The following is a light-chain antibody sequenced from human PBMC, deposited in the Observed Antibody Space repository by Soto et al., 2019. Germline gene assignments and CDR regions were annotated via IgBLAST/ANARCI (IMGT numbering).Light chain of an antibody. Sequence: EIVLTQSPGTLSLSPGERATLSCRASQSVSNNYLAWYQQKPGQAPRLLIYDASNRATGIPARFSCSGSGTDFTLTISSLEPEAFAVYYCQQRSNWPPPLTFGGGTKVDIK. J-gene: IGKJ4*01. CDR1: QSVSNNY. V-gene: IGKV3-11*01. CDR2: DAS. CDR3: QQRSNWPPPLT.